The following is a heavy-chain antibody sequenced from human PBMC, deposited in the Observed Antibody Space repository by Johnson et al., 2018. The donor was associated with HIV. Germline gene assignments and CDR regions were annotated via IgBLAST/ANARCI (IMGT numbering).Heavy chain of an antibody. J-gene: IGHJ3*02. V-gene: IGHV3-30*18. CDR1: GFTFRSYG. D-gene: IGHD2-15*01. Sequence: QVQLVESGGGVVQPGRSLRLSCAASGFTFRSYGMHWVRQAPGKGLEWVAVISDDGSNKYYADSVKGRFTISRDNSKNTLYLQMNSLRVEDTAVYYCAKVLGLVVVVAANLGAFDIWCQGTMVTVSS. CDR3: AKVLGLVVVVAANLGAFDI. CDR2: ISDDGSNK.